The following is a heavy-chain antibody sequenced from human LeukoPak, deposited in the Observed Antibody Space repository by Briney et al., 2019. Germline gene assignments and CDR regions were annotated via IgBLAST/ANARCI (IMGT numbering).Heavy chain of an antibody. CDR3: ARGRRIKWEISGYYFDY. CDR1: GGSFSGYY. CDR2: INHSGST. Sequence: PSETLSLTCAVYGGSFSGYYWSWIRQPPGKGLEWIGEINHSGSTNYNPSLKSRVTISVDTSKNQFSLKLSSVTAADTAVYYCARGRRIKWEISGYYFDYWGQGTLVTVSS. V-gene: IGHV4-34*01. J-gene: IGHJ4*02. D-gene: IGHD1-26*01.